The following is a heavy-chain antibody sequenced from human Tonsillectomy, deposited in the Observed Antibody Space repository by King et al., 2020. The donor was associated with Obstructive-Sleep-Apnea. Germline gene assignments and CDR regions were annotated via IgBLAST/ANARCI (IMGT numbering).Heavy chain of an antibody. CDR2: IYYSGST. D-gene: IGHD6-6*01. J-gene: IGHJ4*02. CDR3: ARDLYRGSSGTDY. Sequence: QLQESGPGLVKPSETLSLTCTVSGGSISSSSYYWGWIRQPPGKGLEWIGSIYYSGSTYYNPSLKTRVTISLDTSKNQFSLKLNSVTAADTAVYYCARDLYRGSSGTDYWGQGTLVTVSS. V-gene: IGHV4-39*07. CDR1: GGSISSSSYY.